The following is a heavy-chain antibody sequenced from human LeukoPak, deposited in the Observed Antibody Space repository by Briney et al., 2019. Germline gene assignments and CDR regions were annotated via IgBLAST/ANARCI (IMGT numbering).Heavy chain of an antibody. V-gene: IGHV3-33*01. CDR1: GFTFSSYA. CDR2: IWYDGSNK. J-gene: IGHJ4*02. Sequence: GGSLRLSCAASGFTFSSYAMHWVRQAPGKGLEWVAIIWYDGSNKYHADSVKVRFTTSRDNSKNTLYLQMNSLRAEDTALYYCARGLGYSYGYGIDYWGQGTLVTVSS. D-gene: IGHD5-18*01. CDR3: ARGLGYSYGYGIDY.